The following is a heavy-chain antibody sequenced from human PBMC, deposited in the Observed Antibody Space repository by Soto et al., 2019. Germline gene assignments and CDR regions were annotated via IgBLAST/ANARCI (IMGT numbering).Heavy chain of an antibody. D-gene: IGHD5-12*01. CDR1: GFTFGDYA. Sequence: GGSLRLSCTASGFTFGDYAMSWFRQAPGKGLEWVGFIRSKAYGGTTEYAASVKGRFTISRDDSKSIAYLQMNSLKTEDTAVYYCTRDRGTVEMATIGDDPWGQGTLVTVSS. J-gene: IGHJ5*02. CDR3: TRDRGTVEMATIGDDP. V-gene: IGHV3-49*03. CDR2: IRSKAYGGTT.